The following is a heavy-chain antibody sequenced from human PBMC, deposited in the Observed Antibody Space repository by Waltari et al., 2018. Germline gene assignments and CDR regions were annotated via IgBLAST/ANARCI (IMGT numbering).Heavy chain of an antibody. D-gene: IGHD3-22*01. V-gene: IGHV1-69-2*01. J-gene: IGHJ3*02. CDR3: AIRDYYDSSGHLPDAFDI. CDR1: GYTFTDYY. CDR2: VVPEDGET. Sequence: EVQLVQSGAEVKKPGATVKISCKVSGYTFTDYYMHWVHQAPGKGLEWMGLVVPEDGETIYAEKFQGRVTITADTSTDTAYMELSSLRSEDTAVYYCAIRDYYDSSGHLPDAFDIWGQGTMVTVSS.